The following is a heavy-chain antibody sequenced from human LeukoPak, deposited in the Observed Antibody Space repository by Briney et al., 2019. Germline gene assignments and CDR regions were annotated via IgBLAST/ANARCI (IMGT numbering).Heavy chain of an antibody. CDR2: ISYDGSNK. CDR3: ASEAAGAFDY. D-gene: IGHD6-13*01. Sequence: PGRSLRLSCAASGFTFSSYAMHWVRQAPGKGLEWVAVISYDGSNKYHADSVKGRFTISRDNSKNTLYLQMNSLRAEDTAVYYCASEAAGAFDYWGQGTLVTVSS. CDR1: GFTFSSYA. V-gene: IGHV3-30*04. J-gene: IGHJ4*02.